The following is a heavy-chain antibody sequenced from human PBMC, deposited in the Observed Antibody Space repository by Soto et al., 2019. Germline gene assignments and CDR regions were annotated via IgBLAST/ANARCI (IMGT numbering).Heavy chain of an antibody. CDR2: MNHLGSS. CDR3: GGAEAGPNKY. CDR1: GASFTGHY. J-gene: IGHJ4*02. V-gene: IGHV4-34*01. D-gene: IGHD6-13*01. Sequence: QVQLQQWGAGLLKPSATLSLTCTVHGASFTGHYWCWVRQSPGKGLEWIGEMNHLGSSNYNPSLKSRVTLSVDTSKKQCTRNLRSLTAGDTAVYFCGGAEAGPNKYWGQGTLVTVSS.